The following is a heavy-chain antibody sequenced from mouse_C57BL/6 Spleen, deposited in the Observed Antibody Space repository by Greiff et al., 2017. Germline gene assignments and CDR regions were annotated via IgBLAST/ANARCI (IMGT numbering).Heavy chain of an antibody. CDR1: GYTFTAHS. Sequence: VQLQQSDAELVKPGASVKISCKASGYTFTAHSIHWMKQRPERGLEWIGDIYPRDGSTTYNEKFKGKATLTADKSSSTAYMQLNSLTSEDSAVYFCARGAGDGYYEWYFDVWGTGTTVTVSS. J-gene: IGHJ1*03. CDR2: IYPRDGST. CDR3: ARGAGDGYYEWYFDV. V-gene: IGHV1-78*01. D-gene: IGHD2-3*01.